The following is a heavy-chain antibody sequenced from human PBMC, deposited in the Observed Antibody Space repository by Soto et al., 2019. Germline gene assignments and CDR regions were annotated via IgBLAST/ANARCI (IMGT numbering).Heavy chain of an antibody. J-gene: IGHJ4*02. D-gene: IGHD5-12*01. CDR1: GHTFTSYY. Sequence: GVSVKVSCKASGHTFTSYYSHWVRQAPGQGLKRMGIINPSGGSTSYAQKLQGRVTMTRDTSTSTVYMELSSLRSEDTAVYYCARDGGWLRPQYYFDYWGQGTLVTVSS. V-gene: IGHV1-46*03. CDR3: ARDGGWLRPQYYFDY. CDR2: INPSGGST.